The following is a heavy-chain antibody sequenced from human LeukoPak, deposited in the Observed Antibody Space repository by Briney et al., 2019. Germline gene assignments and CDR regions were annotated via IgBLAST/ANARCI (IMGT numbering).Heavy chain of an antibody. CDR1: GFTVSSNY. J-gene: IGHJ6*02. Sequence: GGSLRLSCAASGFTVSSNYMSWVRQAPGKGLEWVSVIYSGGSTYYADSVKGRFTISRDNSKNTLYLQMNSLRAEDTAVYYCARDLRYFDWLLSHYYYYYGMDVWGQGTTVTVS. V-gene: IGHV3-66*01. CDR2: IYSGGST. D-gene: IGHD3-9*01. CDR3: ARDLRYFDWLLSHYYYYYGMDV.